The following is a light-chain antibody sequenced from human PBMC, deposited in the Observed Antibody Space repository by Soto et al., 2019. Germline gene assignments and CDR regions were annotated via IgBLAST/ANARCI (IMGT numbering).Light chain of an antibody. CDR2: RNR. CDR3: QSYDISLSGVL. V-gene: IGLV1-40*01. J-gene: IGLJ2*01. Sequence: QPVLTQPPSVSGAPGQRVTISCTGSSSNIGAGYDVHWYQHLPGTAPKVLIYRNRHRPSGVPYRFSGSKSGTSASLAITGLQADDEADYYCQSYDISLSGVLFGGGTKLTVL. CDR1: SSNIGAGYD.